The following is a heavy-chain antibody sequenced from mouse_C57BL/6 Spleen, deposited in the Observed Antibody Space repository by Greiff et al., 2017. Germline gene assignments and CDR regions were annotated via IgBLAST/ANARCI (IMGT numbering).Heavy chain of an antibody. CDR2: ISDGGSYT. J-gene: IGHJ4*01. D-gene: IGHD1-1*01. Sequence: EVKLMESGGGLVKPGGSLKLSCAASGFTFSSYAMSWVRQTPEKRLEWVATISDGGSYTYYPDNVKGRFTISRDNAKNNLYLQMSHLKSEDTAMYYCARDKTTVVADYAMDYWGQGTSVTVSS. V-gene: IGHV5-4*01. CDR1: GFTFSSYA. CDR3: ARDKTTVVADYAMDY.